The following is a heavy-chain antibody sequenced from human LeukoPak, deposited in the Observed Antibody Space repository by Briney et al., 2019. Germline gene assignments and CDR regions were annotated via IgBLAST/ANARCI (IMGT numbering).Heavy chain of an antibody. V-gene: IGHV3-23*01. Sequence: GGSLRLSCAVSGFAFGSEAMSWVRQSPARGLEWVASISPSGGTTYYADSVKGRITISRDNSKNTLYLQMNSLRVEDTAVYYCAKDGNFWSGYSYYSDYWGQGTLVTVSS. CDR1: GFAFGSEA. CDR2: ISPSGGTT. D-gene: IGHD3-3*01. J-gene: IGHJ4*02. CDR3: AKDGNFWSGYSYYSDY.